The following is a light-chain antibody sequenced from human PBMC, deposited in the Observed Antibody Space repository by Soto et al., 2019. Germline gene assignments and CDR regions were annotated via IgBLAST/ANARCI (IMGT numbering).Light chain of an antibody. CDR3: QQYNNWPWT. CDR2: DAS. CDR1: QSISSW. V-gene: IGKV1-5*01. J-gene: IGKJ1*01. Sequence: DSQMTQSPSTLSASVGDRVTITCRASQSISSWLAWYQQKPGKAPKLLIYDASSLESGVPSRFSGSGSGTEFTLTISSLQSEDIAIYYCQQYNNWPWTFGQGTKVDI.